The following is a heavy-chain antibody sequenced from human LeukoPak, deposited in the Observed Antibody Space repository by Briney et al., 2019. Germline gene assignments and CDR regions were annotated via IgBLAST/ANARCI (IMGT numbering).Heavy chain of an antibody. D-gene: IGHD3-22*01. Sequence: SQTLSLTCTVSGGSISSGGYYWSWLRQHPGKGLEWIGYIYYSGSTYYNPSLKSRVTISVDTSKNQFSLKLSSVTAADTAVYYCARGPEPYYYDSSGYYSYWGQGTLVTVSS. V-gene: IGHV4-31*03. CDR3: ARGPEPYYYDSSGYYSY. CDR2: IYYSGST. CDR1: GGSISSGGYY. J-gene: IGHJ4*02.